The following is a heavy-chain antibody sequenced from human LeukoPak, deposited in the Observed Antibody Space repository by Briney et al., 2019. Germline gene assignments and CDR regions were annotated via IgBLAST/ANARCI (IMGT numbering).Heavy chain of an antibody. CDR2: IIPSFGPA. J-gene: IGHJ6*03. CDR1: GGTFSSYA. CDR3: ARDEGLWGGTPNMDV. Sequence: SEKVSCKASGGTFSSYAISWVRQAPGQGIEWMGRIIPSFGPANYPQNFQGRVTIRTDKSTTTVYMELSSLRFDDTAVYYCARDEGLWGGTPNMDVWGKGTTVTVS. V-gene: IGHV1-69*05. D-gene: IGHD2-15*01.